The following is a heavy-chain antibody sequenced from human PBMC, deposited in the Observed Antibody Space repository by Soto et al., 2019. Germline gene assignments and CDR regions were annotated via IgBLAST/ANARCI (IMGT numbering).Heavy chain of an antibody. J-gene: IGHJ6*02. Sequence: ASVKVSCKASGYTFTSYAMHWVRQAPGQRLEWMGWINAGNGNTKYSQKFQGRVTITRDTSASTAYMELSSLRSEDTAVYYCASEYSSSGGYYHYGMDVWGQGTTVTVSS. D-gene: IGHD6-6*01. CDR3: ASEYSSSGGYYHYGMDV. V-gene: IGHV1-3*01. CDR1: GYTFTSYA. CDR2: INAGNGNT.